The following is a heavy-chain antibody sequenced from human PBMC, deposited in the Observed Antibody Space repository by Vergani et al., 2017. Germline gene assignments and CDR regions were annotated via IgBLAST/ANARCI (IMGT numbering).Heavy chain of an antibody. CDR1: GFTFSHYS. D-gene: IGHD2-2*01. V-gene: IGHV3-21*04. J-gene: IGHJ4*02. CDR2: ISGNNDDV. Sequence: EVQMVESGGGLVKPGGSLRLSCVASGFTFSHYSMNWVRQAPGKGLEWVSSISGNNDDVYYADSVKGRFTISRDNSKNTLYLQMNSLRAEDTAVYYCAKDGVVVPAASLDYWGQGTLVTVSS. CDR3: AKDGVVVPAASLDY.